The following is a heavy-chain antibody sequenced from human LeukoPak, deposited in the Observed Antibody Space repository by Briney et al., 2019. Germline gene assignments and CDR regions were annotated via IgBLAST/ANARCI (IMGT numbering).Heavy chain of an antibody. CDR1: GFTFSSYW. J-gene: IGHJ5*02. CDR2: MYHSGDT. V-gene: IGHV4-38-2*01. Sequence: GSLRLSCAASGFTFSSYWMSWVRQAPGKGLEWIGSMYHSGDTYYNPSLKSRVTISVDTSKNQLSLKLSSVTAADTAVYYCARSKAHLSTSWYGTWFDPWGQGTLVTVSS. CDR3: ARSKAHLSTSWYGTWFDP. D-gene: IGHD2-2*01.